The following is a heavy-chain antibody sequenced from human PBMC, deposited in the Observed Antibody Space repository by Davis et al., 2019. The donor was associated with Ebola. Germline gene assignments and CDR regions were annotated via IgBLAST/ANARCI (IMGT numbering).Heavy chain of an antibody. V-gene: IGHV3-7*01. CDR3: VKNVEMAN. CDR2: IKQDGSEK. CDR1: GFTFSGSA. J-gene: IGHJ4*02. D-gene: IGHD5-24*01. Sequence: GESLKISCAASGFTFSGSAMHWVRQAPGKGLEWVANIKQDGSEKYYVDSVKGRFTISRDNAKNSLYLQMNSLRAEDTAVYYCVKNVEMANWGQGTLVTVSS.